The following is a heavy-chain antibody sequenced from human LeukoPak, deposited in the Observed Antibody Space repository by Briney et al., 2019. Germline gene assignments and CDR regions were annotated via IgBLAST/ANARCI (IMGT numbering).Heavy chain of an antibody. CDR1: GFTFSSYE. CDR3: ARSLSIVVVPAAMPHWYFDL. J-gene: IGHJ2*01. D-gene: IGHD2-2*01. V-gene: IGHV3-48*03. CDR2: ISSSGTTI. Sequence: GGALRLSCAASGFTFSSYEMNWVRQAPGKGLEGVSYISSSGTTIYYADSVKGRFTISRDNAKNSLYLQMNSLRAEHTAVYYCARSLSIVVVPAAMPHWYFDLWGRGTLVTVSS.